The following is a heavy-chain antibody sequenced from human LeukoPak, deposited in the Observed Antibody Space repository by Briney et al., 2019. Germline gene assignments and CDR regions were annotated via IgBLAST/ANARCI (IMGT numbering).Heavy chain of an antibody. D-gene: IGHD6-13*01. CDR2: IHSGGST. V-gene: IGHV3-53*01. CDR3: ARQQLAPHFDS. Sequence: GGSLRLSCAASGFTVSNNYMSWVRQAPGEGLEWVSVIHSGGSTYYADSVKGRFTISRDNSKNTLYLQMNSLRAEDTAFYYCARQQLAPHFDSWGQGTLVTVSS. CDR1: GFTVSNNY. J-gene: IGHJ4*02.